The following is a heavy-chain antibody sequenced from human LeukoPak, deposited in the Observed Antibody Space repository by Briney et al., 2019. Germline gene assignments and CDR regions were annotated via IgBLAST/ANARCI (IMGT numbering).Heavy chain of an antibody. D-gene: IGHD2-21*01. V-gene: IGHV4-38-2*01. CDR1: GYAMGSSDY. J-gene: IGHJ2*01. Sequence: SETLSLTCDVSGYAMGSSDYWGWIRPPPGSGVQWIGHVNFHCTSAYNASLRGRVTISLEASKNGFSLRVTAVTGADAAIYYGARVVSQAAPDWYMDVWGGGTVVIVSS. CDR3: ARVVSQAAPDWYMDV. CDR2: VNFHCTS.